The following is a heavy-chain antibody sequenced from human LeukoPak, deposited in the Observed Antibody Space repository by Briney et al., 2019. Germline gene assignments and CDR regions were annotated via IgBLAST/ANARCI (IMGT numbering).Heavy chain of an antibody. CDR3: ARVKIVVVPAPMDV. V-gene: IGHV3-30-3*01. D-gene: IGHD2-2*01. CDR2: ISYDGSNK. CDR1: GFIFSNYV. J-gene: IGHJ6*03. Sequence: GGSLRLSCAASGFIFSNYVMHWVRQAPGKGLEWVADISYDGSNKYYADSVKGRFTISRDSSKNTLFLQMNSLRAEDTAVYYCARVKIVVVPAPMDVWDKGTTVTLSS.